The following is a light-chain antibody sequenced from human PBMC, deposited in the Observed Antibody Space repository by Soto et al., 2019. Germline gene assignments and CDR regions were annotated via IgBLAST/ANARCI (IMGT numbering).Light chain of an antibody. CDR1: QSVSSSY. Sequence: EIVLTQSPGTLSLSPGERATLSCRASQSVSSSYLAWYQQKPGQAPRLLIYGASSRATGIPDRFRGSGSGTDFTLTISSLEPEDFAVYYCQQYGSSPPTFGPGTKVDIK. J-gene: IGKJ3*01. V-gene: IGKV3-20*01. CDR2: GAS. CDR3: QQYGSSPPT.